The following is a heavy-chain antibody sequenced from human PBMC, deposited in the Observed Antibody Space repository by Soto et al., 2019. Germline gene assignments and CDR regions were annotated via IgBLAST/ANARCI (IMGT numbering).Heavy chain of an antibody. CDR1: GFTFSSYG. CDR3: AKDPRYDSSY. V-gene: IGHV3-30*18. Sequence: QVQLVESGGGVVQPGRSLRLSCAASGFTFSSYGMHWVRQAPGKGLEWVAVISYDGSNKYYADSVKGRFTISRDNSKNTLYLQMNSLRAEDTAVYYCAKDPRYDSSYWGQGTLVTVSS. D-gene: IGHD3-22*01. CDR2: ISYDGSNK. J-gene: IGHJ4*02.